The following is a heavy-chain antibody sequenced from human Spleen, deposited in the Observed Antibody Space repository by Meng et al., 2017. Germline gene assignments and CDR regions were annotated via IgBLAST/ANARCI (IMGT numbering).Heavy chain of an antibody. V-gene: IGHV3-15*01. CDR1: GFTFSNAW. CDR2: MKSNVDGGKV. J-gene: IGHJ4*01. CDR3: SGHVDY. Sequence: GESLKISCAASGFTFSNAWMTWVRQAPGRGLEWIGRMKSNVDGGKVDYAAPVKGRFSNSRADSENTLYLQMNSQKTEDTAVYYCSGHVDYWGHGTLVTVSS.